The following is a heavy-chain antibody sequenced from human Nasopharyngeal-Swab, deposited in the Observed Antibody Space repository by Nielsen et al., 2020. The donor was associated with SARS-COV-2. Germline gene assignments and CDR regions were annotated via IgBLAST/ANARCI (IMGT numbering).Heavy chain of an antibody. Sequence: SETLSLICTVSGGSISSGSYYWSWIRQPAGKGLEWIGRIYTSGSTNYNPSLKSRVTISVDTSKNQFSLKLSSVTAADTAVYYCARGRYDILTGLLWFDPWGQGTLVTVSS. CDR3: ARGRYDILTGLLWFDP. J-gene: IGHJ5*02. D-gene: IGHD3-9*01. CDR2: IYTSGST. CDR1: GGSISSGSYY. V-gene: IGHV4-61*02.